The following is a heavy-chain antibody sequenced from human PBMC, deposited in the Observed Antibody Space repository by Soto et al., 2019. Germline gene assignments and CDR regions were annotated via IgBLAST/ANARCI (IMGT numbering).Heavy chain of an antibody. CDR3: AAFPDCSSTSCPYYFDY. D-gene: IGHD2-2*01. CDR2: IVVGSGNT. J-gene: IGHJ4*02. CDR1: GFTFTSSA. V-gene: IGHV1-58*01. Sequence: ASVKVSCKASGFTFTSSAVQWVRQARGQRLEWIAWIVVGSGNTNYAQKFQERVTITRDMSTSTAYMELSSLRSEDTAVYYCAAFPDCSSTSCPYYFDYWGQGTLVTVSS.